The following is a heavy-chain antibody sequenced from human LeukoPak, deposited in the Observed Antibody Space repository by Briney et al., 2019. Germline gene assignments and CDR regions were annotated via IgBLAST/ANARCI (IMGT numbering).Heavy chain of an antibody. Sequence: PSETLFLTCTVSGGSISSCYWSWIREPPGKGLEWIGYIYYSGSTNYNPSLKSRVTISVDMSKNQFSLKLSSVAAADTAVYYCARVQYGSGSYYVDYWGQGTLVTVSS. V-gene: IGHV4-59*01. D-gene: IGHD3-10*01. CDR2: IYYSGST. CDR3: ARVQYGSGSYYVDY. J-gene: IGHJ4*02. CDR1: GGSISSCY.